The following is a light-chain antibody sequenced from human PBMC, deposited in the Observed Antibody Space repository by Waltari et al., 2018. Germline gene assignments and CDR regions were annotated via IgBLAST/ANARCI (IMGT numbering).Light chain of an antibody. CDR3: QQRSTWPSVT. J-gene: IGKJ4*01. V-gene: IGKV3-11*01. CDR2: DAS. Sequence: EIVLTQSPATLSLSPGERATVSCRASQSAGRHLALYKQKAGQAPRLLIYDASNRAADTPAMFSGSGSGTDVTLTISSLEPEDFAVYYCQQRSTWPSVTFGGGTKVELK. CDR1: QSAGRH.